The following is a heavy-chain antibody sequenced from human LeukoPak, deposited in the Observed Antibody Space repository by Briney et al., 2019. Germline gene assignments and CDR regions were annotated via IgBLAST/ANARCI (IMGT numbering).Heavy chain of an antibody. D-gene: IGHD1-26*01. J-gene: IGHJ4*02. CDR2: INANSGGT. V-gene: IGHV1-2*06. CDR1: GYTFADYF. Sequence: ASVKVSCKTSGYTFADYFIHWVRQAPGQGLEWMGRINANSGGTEYQQKFQGRVTMTRDTSISTAYVEVNWLISDDTAIYYCARDVSSTLNWEFDYWGQGTLVTVSS. CDR3: ARDVSSTLNWEFDY.